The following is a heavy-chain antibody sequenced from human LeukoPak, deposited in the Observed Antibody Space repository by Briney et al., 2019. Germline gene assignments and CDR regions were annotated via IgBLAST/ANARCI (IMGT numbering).Heavy chain of an antibody. CDR3: ARMGPDVLRYFDWFPFVDY. CDR2: ISAYNGNT. CDR1: GYTFTSYG. D-gene: IGHD3-9*01. Sequence: GASVKVSCKASGYTFTSYGISWVRQAPGQGLEWMGWISAYNGNTNYAQKLQGRVTMTTDTSTSTAYMEPRSLRSDDTAVYYCARMGPDVLRYFDWFPFVDYWGQGTLVTVSS. J-gene: IGHJ4*02. V-gene: IGHV1-18*01.